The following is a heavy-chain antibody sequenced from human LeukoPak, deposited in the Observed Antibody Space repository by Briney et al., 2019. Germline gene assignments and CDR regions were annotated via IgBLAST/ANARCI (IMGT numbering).Heavy chain of an antibody. V-gene: IGHV3-30*02. J-gene: IGHJ4*02. D-gene: IGHD3-16*01. CDR1: GFTFSSYG. CDR2: IRYDGSNK. Sequence: PGGSXXLSXAXXGFTFSSYGMHWVRQAPGKGMEWVTFIRYDGSNKYYADSVKGRFTVSRDNSKNTLYLQMNSLRAEDTAVYYCAKDPAGEGYYFDYWGQGTLVSVSS. CDR3: AKDPAGEGYYFDY.